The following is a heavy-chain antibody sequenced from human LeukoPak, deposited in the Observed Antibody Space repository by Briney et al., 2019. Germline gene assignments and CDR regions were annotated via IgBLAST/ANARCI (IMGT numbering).Heavy chain of an antibody. Sequence: PGGSLRLSCAASGFTFSLYAMSWVRQAPRKGLEWVSTITGSGGSTYYADSVRGRFTISRDNSKNTLYLQMISLRAEDTAVYYCAKGGGSSWYYFDYWGQGTLVTVSS. CDR3: AKGGGSSWYYFDY. J-gene: IGHJ4*02. V-gene: IGHV3-23*01. CDR2: ITGSGGST. CDR1: GFTFSLYA. D-gene: IGHD6-13*01.